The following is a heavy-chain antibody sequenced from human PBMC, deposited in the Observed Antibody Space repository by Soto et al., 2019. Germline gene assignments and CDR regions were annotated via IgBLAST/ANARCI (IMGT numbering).Heavy chain of an antibody. Sequence: PSETLSLTCAVYGGSFSGYYWSWIRQPPGKGLEWIGEINHSGSTNYNPSLKSRVTISVDTSKNQFSLKLSSVTAADTAVYYCARVGEGNWFDPWGQGTLVTVSS. V-gene: IGHV4-34*01. CDR1: GGSFSGYY. J-gene: IGHJ5*02. D-gene: IGHD3-10*01. CDR2: INHSGST. CDR3: ARVGEGNWFDP.